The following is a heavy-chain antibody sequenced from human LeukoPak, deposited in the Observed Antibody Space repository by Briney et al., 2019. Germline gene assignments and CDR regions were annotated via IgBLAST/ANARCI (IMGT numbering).Heavy chain of an antibody. Sequence: KTSETLSLTRAVYGGSFSVYYWSWIPQPPGKGLEWIGEINHSGSTNYNPSLKSRVTISVDTSKNQFSLKLSSVTAADTAVYYCARGRALITMVRGARTNWFDPWGQGTLVTVSS. V-gene: IGHV4-34*01. CDR3: ARGRALITMVRGARTNWFDP. CDR2: INHSGST. D-gene: IGHD3-10*01. CDR1: GGSFSVYY. J-gene: IGHJ5*02.